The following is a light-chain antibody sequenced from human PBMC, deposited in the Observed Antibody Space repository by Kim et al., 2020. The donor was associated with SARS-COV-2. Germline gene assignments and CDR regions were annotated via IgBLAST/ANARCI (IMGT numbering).Light chain of an antibody. J-gene: IGKJ2*01. CDR3: QQDGSAPYT. CDR1: QTVSSNY. Sequence: EIVLTQNPGTLSLSPGERATLSCRASQTVSSNYLAWYQQRPGQAPRLLISGASSRATGIPDKFSGSGSGTDFTLTISRLEPEDFAVYYCQQDGSAPYTFDQGTKLEI. V-gene: IGKV3-20*01. CDR2: GAS.